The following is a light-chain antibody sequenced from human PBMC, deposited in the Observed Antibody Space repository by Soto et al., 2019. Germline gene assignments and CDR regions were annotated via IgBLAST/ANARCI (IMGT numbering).Light chain of an antibody. CDR3: SSYTSDITQV. CDR1: SSDVGRYNY. V-gene: IGLV2-14*01. CDR2: DVN. J-gene: IGLJ3*02. Sequence: QSALTQPASVSGSPGQSITISCTGTSSDVGRYNYVSWYRQHPDTAPKLIISDVNSRPSGISNRFSGSKSGNTASLTISGLQAEDEAYYYCSSYTSDITQVFGGGTKLTVL.